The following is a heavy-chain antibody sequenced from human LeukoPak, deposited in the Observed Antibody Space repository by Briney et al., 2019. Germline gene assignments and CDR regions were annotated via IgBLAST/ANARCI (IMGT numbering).Heavy chain of an antibody. CDR1: GYTFTGYY. J-gene: IGHJ4*02. CDR3: ARITIGYCSSTSCPTMDSSRWYEDH. Sequence: GASVKVSCKASGYTFTGYYMHWVRQAPGQGLEWMGRINPNSGGTNYAQKFQGRVTMTRDTSISTAYMELSRLRSDDTAVYYCARITIGYCSSTSCPTMDSSRWYEDHWGQGTLVTVSS. V-gene: IGHV1-2*06. D-gene: IGHD2-2*01. CDR2: INPNSGGT.